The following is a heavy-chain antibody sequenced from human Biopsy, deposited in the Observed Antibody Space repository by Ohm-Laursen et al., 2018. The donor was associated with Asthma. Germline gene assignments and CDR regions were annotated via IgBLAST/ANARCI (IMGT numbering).Heavy chain of an antibody. J-gene: IGHJ3*02. V-gene: IGHV3-30*05. CDR1: GFVFRSHA. Sequence: SLSLSCSASGFVFRSHAMHWVRQAPGKGLEWVGVISKDASTQDYADSVKGRFTMARDNSKNTLDLQMNSLREEGTAVYYCVRDGTDDAFDIWGQGTVVSVSS. CDR2: ISKDASTQ. CDR3: VRDGTDDAFDI. D-gene: IGHD1-1*01.